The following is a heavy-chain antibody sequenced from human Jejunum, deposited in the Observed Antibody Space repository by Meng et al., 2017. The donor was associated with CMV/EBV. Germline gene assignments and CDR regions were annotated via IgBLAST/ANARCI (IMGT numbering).Heavy chain of an antibody. Sequence: FTFSTYAVNWVRQAPGKGLEWVSVIYSGGSSTYYAESVKGRFTISRDNSKNTLFLQMNSLRAEDTAVYYCAKGLGDGLSQEYNFDCWGQGTLVTVSS. V-gene: IGHV3-23*03. J-gene: IGHJ4*02. D-gene: IGHD5-24*01. CDR3: AKGLGDGLSQEYNFDC. CDR1: FTFSTYA. CDR2: IYSGGSST.